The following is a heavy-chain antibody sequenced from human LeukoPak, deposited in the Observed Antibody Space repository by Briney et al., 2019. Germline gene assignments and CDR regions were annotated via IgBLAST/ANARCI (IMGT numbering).Heavy chain of an antibody. Sequence: GGSLRLSCSASGFTFSNYALAWVRQAPGKGLEYVSVITNNGVSTYYADSVKGRFTISRDNSKNTLYLQMSSLRAEDTAVYYCASTYYYDSSGYYPFDYWGQGSLVTVSS. CDR2: ITNNGVST. V-gene: IGHV3-64D*09. J-gene: IGHJ4*02. D-gene: IGHD3-22*01. CDR3: ASTYYYDSSGYYPFDY. CDR1: GFTFSNYA.